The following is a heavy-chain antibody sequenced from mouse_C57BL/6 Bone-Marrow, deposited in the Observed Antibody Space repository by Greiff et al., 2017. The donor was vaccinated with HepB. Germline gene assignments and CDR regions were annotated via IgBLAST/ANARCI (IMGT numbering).Heavy chain of an antibody. CDR2: ISSGGSYT. Sequence: EVQGVESGGDLVKPGGSLKLSCAASGFTFSSYGMSWVRQTPDKRLEWVATISSGGSYTYYPDSVKGRFTISRDNAKNTLYLQMSSLKSEDTAMYYCARQGAGLTGRAYWGQGTLVTVSA. V-gene: IGHV5-6*01. D-gene: IGHD4-1*01. CDR1: GFTFSSYG. CDR3: ARQGAGLTGRAY. J-gene: IGHJ3*01.